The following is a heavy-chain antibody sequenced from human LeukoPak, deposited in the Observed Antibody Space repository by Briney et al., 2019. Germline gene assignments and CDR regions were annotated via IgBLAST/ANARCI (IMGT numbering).Heavy chain of an antibody. Sequence: PSETLSLTCTVSGYSISSGYYWGWIRQPPGKGLEWIGSIYHSGSTYYNPSLKSRVTISVDTSKNQFSLKLSSVTAADTAVYYCASLGDPSDYFDYWGQGTLVTVSS. V-gene: IGHV4-38-2*02. CDR1: GYSISSGYY. D-gene: IGHD3-10*01. J-gene: IGHJ4*02. CDR3: ASLGDPSDYFDY. CDR2: IYHSGST.